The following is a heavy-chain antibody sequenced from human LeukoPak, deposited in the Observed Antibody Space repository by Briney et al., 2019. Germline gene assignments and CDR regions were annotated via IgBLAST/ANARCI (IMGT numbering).Heavy chain of an antibody. D-gene: IGHD4-17*01. CDR1: GGSFSGYY. V-gene: IGHV4-59*01. Sequence: SETLSLTCAVYGGSFSGYYWSWIRQPPGKGLEWIGYIYYSGSTNYNPSLKSRVTISVDTSKNQVSLKLSSVTAADTAVYYCARGGYGALGYWGQGTLVTVSS. CDR2: IYYSGST. J-gene: IGHJ4*02. CDR3: ARGGYGALGY.